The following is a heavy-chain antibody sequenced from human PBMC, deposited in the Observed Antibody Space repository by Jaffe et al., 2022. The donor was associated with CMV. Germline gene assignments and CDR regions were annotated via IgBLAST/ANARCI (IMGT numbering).Heavy chain of an antibody. D-gene: IGHD4-17*01. Sequence: QLQLQESGPGLVKPSETLSLTCTVSGGSISSSSYYWGWIRQPPGKGLEWIGSIYYSGSTYYNPSLKSRVTISVDTSKNQFSLKLSSVTAADTAVYYCSGPRERDPNLGEFNYGDYKYYYYYMDVWGKGTTVTVSS. CDR3: SGPRERDPNLGEFNYGDYKYYYYYMDV. CDR2: IYYSGST. CDR1: GGSISSSSYY. J-gene: IGHJ6*03. V-gene: IGHV4-39*01.